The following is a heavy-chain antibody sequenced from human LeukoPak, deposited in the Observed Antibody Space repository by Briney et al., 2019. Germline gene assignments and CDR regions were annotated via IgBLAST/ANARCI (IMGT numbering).Heavy chain of an antibody. CDR2: ISGSSGII. CDR1: GFTFNTYT. Sequence: TGGSLRLSCAASGFTFNTYTMNWVRQAPGKGLEWVSYISGSSGIIDYADSVRGRFTISRDNAKNSLYLQMNSLRAEDTAIYYCARSIPYGTTWYGRSDYWGQGTLVTVSS. J-gene: IGHJ4*02. D-gene: IGHD6-13*01. CDR3: ARSIPYGTTWYGRSDY. V-gene: IGHV3-48*01.